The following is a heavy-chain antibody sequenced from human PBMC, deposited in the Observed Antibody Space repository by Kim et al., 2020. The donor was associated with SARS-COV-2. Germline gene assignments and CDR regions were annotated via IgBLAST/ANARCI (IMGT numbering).Heavy chain of an antibody. D-gene: IGHD2-2*01. Sequence: GGSLRLSCAASGFRFDEYAMNWVRQVPGKGLEWVSFISSDGANTYYADSVKARFTISRDNNRGSQYLQMNSLRTEDTASYFCAKDVCSSVSCPYNYYYGMDVWGQGTTVLVSS. CDR1: GFRFDEYA. V-gene: IGHV3-43*02. CDR3: AKDVCSSVSCPYNYYYGMDV. CDR2: ISSDGANT. J-gene: IGHJ6*02.